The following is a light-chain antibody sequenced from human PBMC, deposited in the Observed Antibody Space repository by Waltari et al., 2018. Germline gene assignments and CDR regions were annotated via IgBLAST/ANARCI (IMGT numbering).Light chain of an antibody. J-gene: IGLJ1*01. V-gene: IGLV2-14*03. CDR2: DVS. CDR1: SSDVGGYNY. Sequence: QSALTQPASVSGSPGQSITISCTGTSSDVGGYNYVSCYQQHPGKAPNLMIYDVSNRPPAVSNRFSGSKSGNTASLTISGLQAEDEADYYCSSYTSSSTPYVFGTGTKVTVL. CDR3: SSYTSSSTPYV.